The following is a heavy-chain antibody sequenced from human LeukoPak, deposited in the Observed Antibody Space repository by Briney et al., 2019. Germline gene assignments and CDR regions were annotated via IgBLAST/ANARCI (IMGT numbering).Heavy chain of an antibody. CDR1: GFTFSSYG. D-gene: IGHD4-23*01. V-gene: IGHV3-30*03. CDR3: GRINSYDAFDI. J-gene: IGHJ3*02. CDR2: ISYDGSNK. Sequence: GGSLRLSCAASGFTFSSYGMHWVRQAPGKGLEWVAVISYDGSNKYYADSVKGRFTISRDNAKNTLYLQMNSLGAEDTAVYYCGRINSYDAFDIWGQGTMVTVSS.